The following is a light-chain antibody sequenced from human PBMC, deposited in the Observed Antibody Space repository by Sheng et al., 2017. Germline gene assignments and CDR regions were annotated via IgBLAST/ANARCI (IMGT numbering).Light chain of an antibody. CDR2: EDS. J-gene: IGLJ3*02. V-gene: IGLV6-57*03. Sequence: NFMLTQPHSVSASRGEDGYHLLHPQQWQHCHQLCAVVPAAPGQCPHTVIYEDSQRPSGVPDRFSGSIDSSSNSASLTISELKTEDEADYYCQSYDTSSDQAVFGGGTKLTVL. CDR3: QSYDTSSDQAV. CDR1: WQHCHQL.